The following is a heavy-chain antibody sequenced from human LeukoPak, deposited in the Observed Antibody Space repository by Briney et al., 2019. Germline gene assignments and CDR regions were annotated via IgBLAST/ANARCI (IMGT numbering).Heavy chain of an antibody. V-gene: IGHV1-2*06. Sequence: ASVKVSCKASGYTFTSYYMHWVRQAPGQGLEWMGRINPNSGGTNYAQKFQGRVTMTRDTSISTAYMELSRLRSDDTAVYYCARDRLGGATYNWFDPWGQGTLVTVSS. CDR1: GYTFTSYY. D-gene: IGHD1-26*01. J-gene: IGHJ5*02. CDR3: ARDRLGGATYNWFDP. CDR2: INPNSGGT.